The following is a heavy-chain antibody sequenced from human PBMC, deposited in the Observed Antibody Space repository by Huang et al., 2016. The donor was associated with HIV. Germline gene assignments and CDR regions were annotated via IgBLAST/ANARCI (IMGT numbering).Heavy chain of an antibody. D-gene: IGHD6-6*01. Sequence: QVQLVQSGAEVKNPGASVRVSCKASGYTFTDSNIHWVRQAPGQGLELRGWRNPKGGGTRYAQRFQGRITMTRDTTSSTVHMDLRRIQSDDTAVYFCARDWSFGSSTSPADWGQGTLVTVSS. CDR2: RNPKGGGT. CDR3: ARDWSFGSSTSPAD. V-gene: IGHV1-2*02. CDR1: GYTFTDSN. J-gene: IGHJ4*02.